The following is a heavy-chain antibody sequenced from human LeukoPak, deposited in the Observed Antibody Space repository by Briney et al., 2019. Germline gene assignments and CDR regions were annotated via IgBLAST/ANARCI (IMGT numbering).Heavy chain of an antibody. Sequence: GASVKVSCKASGYTFTSYAMHWVRQAPGQRLEWMGWINAGNGNTKYSQKFQGRVTITRDTSASTAYMELSSLRSEDTAVYYCARDLSYRSSTSCDRVVVTAIHDYWGQGTLVTVSS. CDR3: ARDLSYRSSTSCDRVVVTAIHDY. V-gene: IGHV1-3*01. CDR2: INAGNGNT. J-gene: IGHJ4*02. CDR1: GYTFTSYA. D-gene: IGHD2-2*02.